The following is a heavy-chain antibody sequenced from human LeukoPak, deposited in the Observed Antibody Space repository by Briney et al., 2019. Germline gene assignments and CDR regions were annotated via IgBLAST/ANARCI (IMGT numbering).Heavy chain of an antibody. J-gene: IGHJ4*02. D-gene: IGHD6-13*01. V-gene: IGHV1-69*13. CDR3: ARSSLYSSSWYEPPSLGEDY. CDR1: GGTFSSYA. CDR2: IIPIFGTA. Sequence: SVKVSCKASGGTFSSYAISWVRQAPGQGLEWMGRIIPIFGTANYAQKFQGRVTITADESTSTAYMELSSLRSEDTAVYYCARSSLYSSSWYEPPSLGEDYWGQGTLVTVSS.